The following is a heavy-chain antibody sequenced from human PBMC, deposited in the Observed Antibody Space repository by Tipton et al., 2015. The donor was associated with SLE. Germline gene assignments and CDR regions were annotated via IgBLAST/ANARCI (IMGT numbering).Heavy chain of an antibody. CDR1: GGSLTGFF. CDR2: VRHGGLR. Sequence: TLSLTCAVHGGSLTGFFWSWIRQSPGEGLEWIGAVRHGGLRDYNPSLTGRVSMTLDTSTNQFSLRLTSVTAADTAVYYCARYFYGSSGVCLFDLWGQGTLVTVSS. D-gene: IGHD3-22*01. CDR3: ARYFYGSSGVCLFDL. J-gene: IGHJ4*02. V-gene: IGHV4-34*10.